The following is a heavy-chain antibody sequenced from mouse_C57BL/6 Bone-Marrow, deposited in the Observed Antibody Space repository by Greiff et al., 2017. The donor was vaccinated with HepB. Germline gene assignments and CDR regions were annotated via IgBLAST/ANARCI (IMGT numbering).Heavy chain of an antibody. CDR1: GYSFTDYN. Sequence: VQLQQSGPELVKPGASVKISCKASGYSFTDYNMNWVKQSNGKSLEWIGVINPNYGTTSYNQKFKGKATLTVDQSSSTAYMQLNSLTSEDSAVYYCARSEERIYYDYWYCDVWGTGTTVTVAS. CDR3: ARSEERIYYDYWYCDV. D-gene: IGHD2-4*01. J-gene: IGHJ1*03. CDR2: INPNYGTT. V-gene: IGHV1-39*01.